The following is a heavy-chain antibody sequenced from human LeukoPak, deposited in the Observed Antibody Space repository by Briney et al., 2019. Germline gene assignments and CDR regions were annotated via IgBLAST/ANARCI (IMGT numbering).Heavy chain of an antibody. Sequence: ASVKVSCKASGHTFTAYYMHWVRQAPGQGPEWMGWINPNSGGTNYAQKFQGRVTMTRDTSISTAYMELSRLRSDDTAVYYCARGVLTYYYDSSGYFAGDYWGQGTLVTVSS. CDR1: GHTFTAYY. J-gene: IGHJ4*02. CDR2: INPNSGGT. D-gene: IGHD3-22*01. CDR3: ARGVLTYYYDSSGYFAGDY. V-gene: IGHV1-2*02.